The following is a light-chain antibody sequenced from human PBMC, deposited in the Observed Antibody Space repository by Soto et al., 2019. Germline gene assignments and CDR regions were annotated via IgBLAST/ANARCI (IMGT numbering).Light chain of an antibody. CDR3: QQYGSSPWT. J-gene: IGKJ1*01. CDR2: GAA. V-gene: IGKV3-20*01. Sequence: IVLTQSPDTLSLSPGERATLSCRASQSVSSNSLAWYQQKPGQAPRLLIFGAATRATGIPDRFSGSGSGTDFTLTISSRKPEDFAVYCCQQYGSSPWTFGPGTKVEIK. CDR1: QSVSSNS.